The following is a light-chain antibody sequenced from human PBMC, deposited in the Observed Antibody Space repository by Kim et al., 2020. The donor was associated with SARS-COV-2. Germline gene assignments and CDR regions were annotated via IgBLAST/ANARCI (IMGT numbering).Light chain of an antibody. V-gene: IGKV3-20*01. J-gene: IGKJ2*01. CDR2: GTT. CDR3: QQFGRSPYT. CDR1: QTGSNTY. Sequence: WSPGEGANPSCRASQTGSNTYLAWYQQKPGQAPRLLIYGTTTRATGIPDRFSGSGSGTDFTLTITRLEPEDVAVYYCQQFGRSPYTFGQGTKLEI.